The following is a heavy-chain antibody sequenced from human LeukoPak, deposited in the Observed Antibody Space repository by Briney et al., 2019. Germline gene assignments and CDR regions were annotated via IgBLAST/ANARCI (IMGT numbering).Heavy chain of an antibody. Sequence: ASVKVSCKASGYTFTSYGISWVRQAPGQGLEWMGWISVYNGNTNYAQKLQGRVTMTTDTSTSTAYMELRSLRSDDTAVYYCARDQGLRLEWGAKFDIWGQGTMVTVSS. J-gene: IGHJ3*02. D-gene: IGHD6-25*01. CDR2: ISVYNGNT. CDR1: GYTFTSYG. CDR3: ARDQGLRLEWGAKFDI. V-gene: IGHV1-18*01.